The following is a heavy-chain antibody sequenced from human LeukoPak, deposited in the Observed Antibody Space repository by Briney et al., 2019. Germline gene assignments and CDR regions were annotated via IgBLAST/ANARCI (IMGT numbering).Heavy chain of an antibody. J-gene: IGHJ4*02. CDR1: GYSFTSYW. Sequence: HGESLKISCKGSGYSFTSYWIGWVRQMPGKGLEWMGIIYPGDSDTRYSPSFQGQVTISADKSISTAYLQWSSLKASDTAMYYCARHLHSSGWYADYWGQGTLVTVSS. D-gene: IGHD6-19*01. V-gene: IGHV5-51*01. CDR2: IYPGDSDT. CDR3: ARHLHSSGWYADY.